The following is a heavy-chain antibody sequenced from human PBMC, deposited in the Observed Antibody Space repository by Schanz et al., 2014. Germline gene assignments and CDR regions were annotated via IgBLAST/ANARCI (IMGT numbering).Heavy chain of an antibody. V-gene: IGHV3-30*03. CDR1: GFTFSGYW. J-gene: IGHJ4*02. Sequence: VQLVESGGGLVQPGGSVRLSCAASGFTFSGYWMSWVRQAPGKGLEWVAAISYDGSNSYYADSVKGRFTISRDNSENTLFLEMNSLRLEDTAVYYCARDDGGGYNQIDYWGQGALVTVSS. D-gene: IGHD5-12*01. CDR3: ARDDGGGYNQIDY. CDR2: ISYDGSNS.